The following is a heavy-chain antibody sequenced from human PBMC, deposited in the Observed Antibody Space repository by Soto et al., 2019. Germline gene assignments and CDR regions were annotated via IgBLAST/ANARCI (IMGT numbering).Heavy chain of an antibody. CDR3: ASDREGPGYSSGWYHGEFDS. J-gene: IGHJ5*01. CDR2: ISYDGSNK. D-gene: IGHD6-13*01. Sequence: GGSLRLSCAASGFTFSSYAMHWVRQAPGKGLEWVAVISYDGSNKYYADSVKGRFTISRDNSKNTMYLQMNSLRVEDTAVYYCASDREGPGYSSGWYHGEFDSWGQGTLVTVSS. CDR1: GFTFSSYA. V-gene: IGHV3-30-3*01.